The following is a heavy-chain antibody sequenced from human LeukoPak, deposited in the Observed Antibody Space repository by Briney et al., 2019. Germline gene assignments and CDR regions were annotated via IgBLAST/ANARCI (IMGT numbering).Heavy chain of an antibody. CDR2: IFSNDEK. D-gene: IGHD4-17*01. Sequence: SGPTLVNPTEPLTLTCTVSGFSLSTARMGVNWIRQPPGKALEWLAHIFSNDEKSYSTSLKSRLTISKDTSKSQVVLTMTNMDPVDTATYYCAHYGDYRFMYYFDYWGQGTPVTVSS. CDR3: AHYGDYRFMYYFDY. CDR1: GFSLSTARMG. V-gene: IGHV2-26*01. J-gene: IGHJ4*02.